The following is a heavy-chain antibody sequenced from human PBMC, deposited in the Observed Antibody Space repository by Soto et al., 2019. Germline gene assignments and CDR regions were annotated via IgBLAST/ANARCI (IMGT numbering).Heavy chain of an antibody. CDR3: ARDSRVVRGPRLDYYYYGMDV. V-gene: IGHV1-46*01. CDR1: GYTFTSYY. D-gene: IGHD3-10*01. CDR2: INPSGGST. J-gene: IGHJ6*02. Sequence: ASVKVSCKASGYTFTSYYMHWVRQAPGQGLEWMGIINPSGGSTSYAQKFQGGVTMTRDTSTSTVYMELSSLRSEDTAVYYCARDSRVVRGPRLDYYYYGMDVWGQGTTVTVSS.